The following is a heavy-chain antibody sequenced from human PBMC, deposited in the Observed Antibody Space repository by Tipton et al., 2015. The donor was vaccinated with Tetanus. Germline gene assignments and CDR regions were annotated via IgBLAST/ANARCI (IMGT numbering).Heavy chain of an antibody. J-gene: IGHJ4*02. Sequence: LSLTCTVSGGSVRGGSYYWNWVRQAPGKGLEWVANIKQDGSEKYYVDSVKGRFTISRDNAKNSLYLQMNSLRAEDTAVYYCARIRTGHYTDFDCWGLGTLVTVSS. CDR1: GGSVRGGSYY. V-gene: IGHV3-7*01. CDR3: ARIRTGHYTDFDC. D-gene: IGHD4-11*01. CDR2: IKQDGSEK.